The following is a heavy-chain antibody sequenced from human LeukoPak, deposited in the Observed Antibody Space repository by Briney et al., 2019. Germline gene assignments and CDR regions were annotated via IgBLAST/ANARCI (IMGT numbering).Heavy chain of an antibody. CDR3: ARGTSYMDV. J-gene: IGHJ6*03. D-gene: IGHD3/OR15-3a*01. Sequence: PSETLSLTCSVSGGSISARRCNWGWIRQPPGPGLGWIGNIDDSGTTHYFPSLKSRVTISRDTPNNQFSLKLSSVTAADTAVYYCARGTSYMDVWGKGTTVTVSS. CDR2: IDDSGTT. V-gene: IGHV4-39*07. CDR1: GGSISARRCN.